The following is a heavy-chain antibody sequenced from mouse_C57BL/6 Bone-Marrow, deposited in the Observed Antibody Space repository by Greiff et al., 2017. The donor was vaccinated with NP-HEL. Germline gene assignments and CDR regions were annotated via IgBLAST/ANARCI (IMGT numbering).Heavy chain of an antibody. V-gene: IGHV1-50*01. CDR2: IDPSDSYT. D-gene: IGHD2-4*01. Sequence: QVQLQQPGAELVKPGASVKLSCKASGYTFTSYWMQWVKQRPGQGLEWIGEIDPSDSYTNYNQKFKGKATLTVDTSSSTAYMQLSSLTSEDSAVYYCARVGVYYDHDGGSWFAYWGQGTLVTVSA. J-gene: IGHJ3*01. CDR1: GYTFTSYW. CDR3: ARVGVYYDHDGGSWFAY.